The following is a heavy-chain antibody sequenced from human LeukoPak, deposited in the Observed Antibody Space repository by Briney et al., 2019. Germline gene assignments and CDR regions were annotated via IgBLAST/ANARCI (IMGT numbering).Heavy chain of an antibody. Sequence: SETLSLTCTVSGGSISSYYWGWIRQPPGKGLEWIGSMYYSGSTYSNPSLMSRVTISVDTSKNEFSLKLSSVTAADTAVYYCARLGYSGSYYERAFDIWGQGTMVTVSS. CDR3: ARLGYSGSYYERAFDI. V-gene: IGHV4-39*01. CDR2: MYYSGST. D-gene: IGHD1-26*01. J-gene: IGHJ3*02. CDR1: GGSISSYY.